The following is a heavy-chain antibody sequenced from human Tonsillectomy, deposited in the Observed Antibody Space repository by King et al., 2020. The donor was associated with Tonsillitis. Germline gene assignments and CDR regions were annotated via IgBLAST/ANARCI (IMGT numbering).Heavy chain of an antibody. CDR3: ARDRGEMATLDY. J-gene: IGHJ4*02. Sequence: VQLVESGGGVVQPGRPLRLSFAASGFTFSSYGMHWGRQAPGKGLEWVAVIWYDGSNKYYADSVKGSFTISRDNSKNTLYLQMNSLRAEDTAVYYCARDRGEMATLDYWGQGTLVTVSS. CDR1: GFTFSSYG. D-gene: IGHD5-24*01. CDR2: IWYDGSNK. V-gene: IGHV3-33*01.